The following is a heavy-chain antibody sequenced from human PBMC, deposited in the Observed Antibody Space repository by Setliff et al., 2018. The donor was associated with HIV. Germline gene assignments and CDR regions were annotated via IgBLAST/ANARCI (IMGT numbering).Heavy chain of an antibody. CDR2: SYHSGST. CDR1: GGSISCYY. J-gene: IGHJ4*02. D-gene: IGHD2-15*01. CDR3: AREWWGIGVFDY. V-gene: IGHV4-59*01. Sequence: SETLSLTCTVSGGSISCYYWSWIRQPPGKGLEWIGYSYHSGSTIYNPSLESRVPISVDTAKNQFSLQLTSGTAADAAAYYCAREWWGIGVFDYWGQGARVTVSS.